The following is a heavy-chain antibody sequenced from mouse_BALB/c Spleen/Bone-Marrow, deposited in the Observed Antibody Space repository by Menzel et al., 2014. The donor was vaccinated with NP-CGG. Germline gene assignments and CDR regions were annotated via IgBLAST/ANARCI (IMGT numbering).Heavy chain of an antibody. Sequence: DVMLVESGGGLVQPGGSRKLSCAASGFTFSSFGMHWVRQAPEKGLEWVAYISSGSSAIYYAGTVRGRFTISRDNPKNTLFLQMTSLRSEDTAMYYCARGGNWEDFDYWGQGTTLTVSS. CDR1: GFTFSSFG. J-gene: IGHJ2*01. CDR2: ISSGSSAI. V-gene: IGHV5-17*02. D-gene: IGHD4-1*01. CDR3: ARGGNWEDFDY.